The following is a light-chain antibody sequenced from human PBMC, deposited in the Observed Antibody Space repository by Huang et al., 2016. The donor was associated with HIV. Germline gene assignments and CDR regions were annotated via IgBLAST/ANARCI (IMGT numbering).Light chain of an antibody. J-gene: IGKJ1*01. V-gene: IGKV3-15*01. CDR2: SAS. CDR3: QHYNNWPWWT. CDR1: QSVTSN. Sequence: EVVMTQSPAILSVSPGERVTLSCRASQSVTSNLAWYQQKPGQAPRLLIYSASTRATGIPARCSGSGSGTEFTLTISSLQSEDFAVYYCQHYNNWPWWTFGQGTKVEIK.